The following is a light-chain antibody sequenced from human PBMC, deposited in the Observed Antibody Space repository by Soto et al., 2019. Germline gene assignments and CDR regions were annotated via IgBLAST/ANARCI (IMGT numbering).Light chain of an antibody. CDR2: AAS. CDR3: HHYSRSPPYT. J-gene: IGKJ2*01. Sequence: DIQMTQSPSSLSASVGDRVTITCRASQGISNYLAWYQQKPGKVPKLLIYAASTLQSGVPSRFSGSGSGTDFTLTISSLQPEDVATYYCHHYSRSPPYTFGQGTKLDIK. CDR1: QGISNY. V-gene: IGKV1-27*01.